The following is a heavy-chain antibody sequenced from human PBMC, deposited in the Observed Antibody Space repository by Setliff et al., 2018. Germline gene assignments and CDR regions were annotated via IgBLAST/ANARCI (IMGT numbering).Heavy chain of an antibody. CDR1: GFTFSSDH. CDR3: VRDLHWGFDY. D-gene: IGHD7-27*01. CDR2: IRNDGATK. V-gene: IGHV3-48*03. Sequence: PGGSLRLSCAASGFTFSSDHMNWVRQAPGKGLEWLSNIRNDGATKSYADSVKGRFTISRDNVKNSLFLQMNSLRAEDTAVYYCVRDLHWGFDYWGLGTLVTVSS. J-gene: IGHJ4*02.